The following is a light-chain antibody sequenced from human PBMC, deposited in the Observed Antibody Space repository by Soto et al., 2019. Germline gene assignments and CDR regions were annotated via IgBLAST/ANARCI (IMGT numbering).Light chain of an antibody. Sequence: QSVLTQPASVSGSPGQSITISCTGTRRDVGGYNYVSWYQQYPGKSPKLLIYDVSKRPSGVPDRFSGSKSGNTASLTISGLQAEDEADYYCCSYAGSSYVFGTGTKVTVL. CDR2: DVS. CDR1: RRDVGGYNY. J-gene: IGLJ1*01. CDR3: CSYAGSSYV. V-gene: IGLV2-11*01.